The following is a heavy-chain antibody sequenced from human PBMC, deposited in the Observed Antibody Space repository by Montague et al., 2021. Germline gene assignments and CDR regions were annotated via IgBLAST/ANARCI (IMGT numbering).Heavy chain of an antibody. D-gene: IGHD5-24*01. CDR1: GDSVSSNDAT. V-gene: IGHV6-1*01. Sequence: CAISGDSVSSNDATCNWLRQSPSNGLEWQGRTYYRSKWYNEYAIFVKSRITVNPDTSKNQFSLLLNSVTPEDTAVYYCARGWQKRFDPWGQGTLVPVSS. CDR3: ARGWQKRFDP. J-gene: IGHJ5*02. CDR2: TYYRSKWYN.